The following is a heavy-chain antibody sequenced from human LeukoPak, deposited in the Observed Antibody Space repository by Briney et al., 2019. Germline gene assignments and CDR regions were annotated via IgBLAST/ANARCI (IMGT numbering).Heavy chain of an antibody. D-gene: IGHD3-3*01. V-gene: IGHV3-30-3*01. CDR3: ARDTGELRFLEWSYFDY. CDR2: ISYDGSNK. Sequence: QPGRSLRLSCAASGFTFSSYAMHWVRQAPGKGLEWVAVISYDGSNKYYADSVKGRFTISRDNSKNTLYLQMNSLRAEDTAVYYCARDTGELRFLEWSYFDYWGQGTLVTVSS. CDR1: GFTFSSYA. J-gene: IGHJ4*02.